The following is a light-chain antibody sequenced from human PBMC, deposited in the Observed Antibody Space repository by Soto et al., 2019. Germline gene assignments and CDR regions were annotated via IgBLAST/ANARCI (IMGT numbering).Light chain of an antibody. V-gene: IGLV5-37*01. CDR2: YYSDSDK. CDR1: SDINVGSYN. Sequence: QTVVTQPPSSSASPGESARLTCTLPSDINVGSYNIYWYQQKPGSPPRYLLYYYSDSDKGQGSGVPSRFSGSKDASANTGILLISGLQSEDEADYYCMIWPSNTVVFGGGTKLTVL. J-gene: IGLJ2*01. CDR3: MIWPSNTVV.